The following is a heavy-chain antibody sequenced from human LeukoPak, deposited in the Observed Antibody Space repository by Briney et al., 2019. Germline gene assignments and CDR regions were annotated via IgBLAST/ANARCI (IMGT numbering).Heavy chain of an antibody. V-gene: IGHV1-46*01. CDR2: INPSGGGT. Sequence: ASVKVSCTASGYTFTSYYMHWVRQAPGQGLEWMGIINPSGGGTSYAQKLQGRVTMTRDTSTSTVYMELSSLRSDDTAVYYCARVGSTTGTTWRAFDIWGQGTMVTVSS. CDR1: GYTFTSYY. J-gene: IGHJ3*02. CDR3: ARVGSTTGTTWRAFDI. D-gene: IGHD1-1*01.